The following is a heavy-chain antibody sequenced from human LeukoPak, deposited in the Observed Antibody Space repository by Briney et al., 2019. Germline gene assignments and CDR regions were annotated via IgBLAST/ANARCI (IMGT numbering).Heavy chain of an antibody. Sequence: GGSLRLSCAASGFTFSSYSMNWVRQAPGKGGELVSSISSSSIYIYYADSLKRQFTISRDNAKNSLYLQMNSLRAEDTAVYYCARGATTVPYWGQGTLVTVSS. CDR2: ISSSSIYI. J-gene: IGHJ4*02. CDR1: GFTFSSYS. CDR3: ARGATTVPY. D-gene: IGHD4-17*01. V-gene: IGHV3-21*01.